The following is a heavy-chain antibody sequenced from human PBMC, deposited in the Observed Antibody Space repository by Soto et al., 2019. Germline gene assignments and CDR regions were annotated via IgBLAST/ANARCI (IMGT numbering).Heavy chain of an antibody. CDR2: ISGSGGST. V-gene: IGHV3-23*01. J-gene: IGHJ6*02. CDR3: ARAKVFGVATGYYYYYYGMDV. CDR1: GFTFSSYA. D-gene: IGHD3-3*01. Sequence: GGSLRLSCAASGFTFSSYAMSWVRQAPGKGLEWVSAISGSGGSTYYADSVKGRFAISRDNSKNTLYLQMNSLRAADTAVYYCARAKVFGVATGYYYYYYGMDVWGQGTTVTVSS.